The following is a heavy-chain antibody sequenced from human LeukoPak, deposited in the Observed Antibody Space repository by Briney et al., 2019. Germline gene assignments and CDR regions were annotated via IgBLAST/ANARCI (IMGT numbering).Heavy chain of an antibody. D-gene: IGHD2-2*02. CDR1: GGSFSGYY. J-gene: IGHJ5*02. CDR3: ARPHRPYCSSTSCYKERGNWFDP. Sequence: PSETLSLTCAVYGGSFSGYYWSWIRQPPGKGLEWIGEINHSGSTNYNPSLKSRVTISVDTSKNQFSLKLSSVTAADTAVYYCARPHRPYCSSTSCYKERGNWFDPWGQGTLVTVSS. V-gene: IGHV4-34*01. CDR2: INHSGST.